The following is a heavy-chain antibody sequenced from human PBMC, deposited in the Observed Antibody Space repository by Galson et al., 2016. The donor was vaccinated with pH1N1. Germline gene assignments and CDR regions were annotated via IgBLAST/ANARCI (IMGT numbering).Heavy chain of an antibody. CDR3: ARDLARQRDY. CDR1: GYTFTSYY. V-gene: IGHV1-46*01. J-gene: IGHJ4*02. Sequence: SVKVSCKASGYTFTSYYIHWVRQAPGQGLEWLGVIDPRVGSTSYAQKFQGRVTMTSDTSTNTVSMELSSLKSDDTAVYSCARDLARQRDYWGQGTLVTVSS. CDR2: IDPRVGST.